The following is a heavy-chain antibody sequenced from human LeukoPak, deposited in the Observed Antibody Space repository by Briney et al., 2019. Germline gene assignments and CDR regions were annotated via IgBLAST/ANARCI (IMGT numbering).Heavy chain of an antibody. J-gene: IGHJ1*01. D-gene: IGHD6-19*01. CDR1: GFTFSSYS. CDR3: AREEGSGWYGNRYFQH. CDR2: ISSSSSTI. Sequence: PGGSLRLSCAASGFTFSSYSMNWVRQAPGKGLEWVSYISSSSSTIYYADSVKGRFTISRDNAKNSLYLQMNSLRAEDTAVYYCAREEGSGWYGNRYFQHWGQGTLVTVSS. V-gene: IGHV3-48*04.